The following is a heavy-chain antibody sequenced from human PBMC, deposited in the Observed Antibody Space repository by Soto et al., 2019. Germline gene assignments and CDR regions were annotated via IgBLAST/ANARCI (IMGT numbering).Heavy chain of an antibody. CDR1: AQTFTPYW. V-gene: IGHV5-51*01. D-gene: IGHD4-4*01. CDR3: ARAHGDYMFSSYYYCLFG. CDR2: IYPGDSDT. Sequence: SLTLSGNVSAQTFTPYWIGWGRQMLGTGLEWMGIIYPGDSDTRYSPSFQGQVTISADKSISTAYLQWSSLKASDTAMYYCARAHGDYMFSSYYYCLFGWGKGTNVTV. J-gene: IGHJ6*04.